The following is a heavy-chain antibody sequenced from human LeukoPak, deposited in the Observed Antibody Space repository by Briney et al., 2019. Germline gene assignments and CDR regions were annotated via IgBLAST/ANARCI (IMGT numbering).Heavy chain of an antibody. CDR1: GGTFSSYA. D-gene: IGHD6-13*01. J-gene: IGHJ5*02. CDR2: IIPIFGTA. V-gene: IGHV1-69*06. CDR3: ATDRVAAAGTFDP. Sequence: GASVKVSCKASGGTFSSYAISWVRQAPGQGLEWMGGIIPIFGTANYAQKFQGRVTITADKSTSTAYMELSSLRSEDTAVYYCATDRVAAAGTFDPWGQGTLVTVSS.